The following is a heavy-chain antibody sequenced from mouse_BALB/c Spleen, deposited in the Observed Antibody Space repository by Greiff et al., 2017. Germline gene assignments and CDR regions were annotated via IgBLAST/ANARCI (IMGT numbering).Heavy chain of an antibody. Sequence: DVMLVESGGGLVQPGGSRKLSCAASGFTFSSFGMHWVRQAPEKGLEWVAYISSGSSTIYYADTVKGRFTISRDNPKNTLFLQMTSLRSEDTAMYYCARSELLRYYFDYWGQGTTLTVSS. CDR3: ARSELLRYYFDY. CDR2: ISSGSSTI. CDR1: GFTFSSFG. D-gene: IGHD1-1*01. J-gene: IGHJ2*01. V-gene: IGHV5-17*02.